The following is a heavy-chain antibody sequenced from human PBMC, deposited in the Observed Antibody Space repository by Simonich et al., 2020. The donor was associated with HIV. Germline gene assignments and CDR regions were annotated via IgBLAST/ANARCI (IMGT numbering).Heavy chain of an antibody. CDR2: INHSEST. J-gene: IGHJ4*02. V-gene: IGHV4-34*01. D-gene: IGHD5-12*01. Sequence: QVELQQWGAGLLKPSETLSLTCAVFHGSFSDYYWSWIRQPPGKGLEWIGEINHSESTNYNPSLKSRVTISVDTSKNQFSLKLSSVTAADTAVYYCARRSGYDLDYWGQGTLVTVSS. CDR3: ARRSGYDLDY. CDR1: HGSFSDYY.